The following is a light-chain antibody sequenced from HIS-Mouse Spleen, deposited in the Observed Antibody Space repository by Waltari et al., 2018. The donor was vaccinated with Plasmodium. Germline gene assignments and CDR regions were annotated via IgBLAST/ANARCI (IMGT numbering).Light chain of an antibody. CDR2: QDS. V-gene: IGLV3-1*01. CDR3: QAWDSSTAWV. Sequence: SYELTQPPSVSVSPGQTASLTCSGHKLGDKYACWYHQKPGQSPVLVIYQDSKRPSGIPERFSGSNSGNTATLTISGTQAMDEADYYCQAWDSSTAWVFGGGTKLTVL. CDR1: KLGDKY. J-gene: IGLJ2*01.